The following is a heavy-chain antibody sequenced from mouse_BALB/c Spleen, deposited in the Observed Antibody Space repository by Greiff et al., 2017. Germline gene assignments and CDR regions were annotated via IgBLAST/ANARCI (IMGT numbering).Heavy chain of an antibody. CDR1: GYTFTNYW. V-gene: IGHV1-63*02. J-gene: IGHJ4*01. CDR3: ARGATVEDYYAMDY. D-gene: IGHD1-1*01. Sequence: QVQLQQSGAELVRPGTSVKISCKASGYTFTNYWLGWVKQRPGHGLEWIGDIYPGGGYTNYNEKFKGKATLTADTSSSTAYMQLSSLTSEDSAVYFCARGATVEDYYAMDYWGQGTSVTVSS. CDR2: IYPGGGYT.